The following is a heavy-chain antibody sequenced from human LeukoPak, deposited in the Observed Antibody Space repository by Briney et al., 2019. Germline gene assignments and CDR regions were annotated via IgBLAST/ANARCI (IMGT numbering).Heavy chain of an antibody. CDR3: ARDTYCTGGRCYSRVGY. CDR1: GYTFTNYP. D-gene: IGHD2-15*01. J-gene: IGHJ4*02. CDR2: INTNTGNP. Sequence: ASVKVSCKASGYTFTNYPMNWVRQAPGQGLEWMGWINTNTGNPMYARGFTERFVFSWDTSVTTAYLQINSLKPEDTAVYFCARDTYCTGGRCYSRVGYWGQGTVVTVSS. V-gene: IGHV7-4-1*02.